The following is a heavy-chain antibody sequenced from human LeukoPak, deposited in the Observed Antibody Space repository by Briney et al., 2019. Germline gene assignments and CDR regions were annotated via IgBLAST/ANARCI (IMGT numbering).Heavy chain of an antibody. Sequence: SETLSLTCAVSGGSISSGGYSWSWIRQPPGKGLEWIGYIYHSGSTYYNPSLKSRVTISVDRSKNQFSLKLSSVTAADTAVYYCASIDVHNYYYGMDVWGQGTTVTVSS. CDR3: ASIDVHNYYYGMDV. CDR1: GGSISSGGYS. J-gene: IGHJ6*02. V-gene: IGHV4-30-2*01. D-gene: IGHD1-26*01. CDR2: IYHSGST.